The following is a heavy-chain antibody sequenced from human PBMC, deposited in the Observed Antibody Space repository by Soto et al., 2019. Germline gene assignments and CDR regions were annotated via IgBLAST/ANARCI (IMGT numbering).Heavy chain of an antibody. CDR3: ARDKGGGDFWSGYYLNYYYYYMDV. J-gene: IGHJ6*03. V-gene: IGHV3-21*01. D-gene: IGHD3-3*01. CDR1: GSTSSTNS. Sequence: EVQLVESGGGLVKPGGSRRLSWQAPGSTSSTNSINWSRQAQGKGREWVSSIIVSSSYIYYADSVKGRFTISRDNAKNSLYLQMNSLRAEDTAVYYCARDKGGGDFWSGYYLNYYYYYMDVWGKGTTVTVSS. CDR2: IIVSSSYI.